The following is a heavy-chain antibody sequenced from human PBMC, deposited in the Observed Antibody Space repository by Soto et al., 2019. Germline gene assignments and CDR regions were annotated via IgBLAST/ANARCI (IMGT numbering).Heavy chain of an antibody. V-gene: IGHV1-69*12. CDR2: IIPMFGTA. D-gene: IGHD5-18*01. Sequence: QVQLVQSGAEVKKPESSVKVSCKAPGGTFSTYAISWVRQAPGQGLEWMGGIIPMFGTANYAQRVQARVTITADESTNTVYMELSSLRSEDTAVDFCASGIQLWLRRINNGYSGWGQGTLVTVSS. CDR1: GGTFSTYA. J-gene: IGHJ4*02. CDR3: ASGIQLWLRRINNGYSG.